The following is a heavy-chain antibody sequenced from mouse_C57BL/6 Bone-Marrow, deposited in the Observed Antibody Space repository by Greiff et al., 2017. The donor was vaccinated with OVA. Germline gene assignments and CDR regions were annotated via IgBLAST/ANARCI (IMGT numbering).Heavy chain of an antibody. D-gene: IGHD1-1*01. Sequence: EVKLQESGPGLVKPSQSLSLTCSVTGYSITSGYYWNWIRQFPGNKLEWMGYISYDGSNNYNPSLKNRISITRDTSKNQFFLKLNSVTTEDTATYYCARDYYGSSYEPHYYAMDYWGQGTSVTVSS. CDR1: GYSITSGYY. CDR3: ARDYYGSSYEPHYYAMDY. CDR2: ISYDGSN. J-gene: IGHJ4*01. V-gene: IGHV3-6*01.